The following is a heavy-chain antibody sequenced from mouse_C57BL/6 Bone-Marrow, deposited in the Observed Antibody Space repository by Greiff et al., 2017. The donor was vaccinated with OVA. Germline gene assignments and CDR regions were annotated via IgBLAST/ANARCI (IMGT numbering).Heavy chain of an antibody. Sequence: QVQLQQSGAELARPGASVKLSCKASGYTFTSYGISWVKQRTGQGLEWIGEIYPRSGNTYYNEKFKGKATLTADKSSSTAYMELRSLTSEDSAVYFCARSFITTVVDGWYFDVWGTGTTVTVSS. CDR1: GYTFTSYG. J-gene: IGHJ1*03. CDR2: IYPRSGNT. V-gene: IGHV1-81*01. D-gene: IGHD1-1*01. CDR3: ARSFITTVVDGWYFDV.